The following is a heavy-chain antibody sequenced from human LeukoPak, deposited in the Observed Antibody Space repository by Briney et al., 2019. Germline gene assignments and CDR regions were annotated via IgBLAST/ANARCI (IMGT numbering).Heavy chain of an antibody. CDR1: GGTFSSYA. V-gene: IGHV1-69*13. CDR2: IIPIFGTA. D-gene: IGHD3-3*01. J-gene: IGHJ6*02. CDR3: ARDATHYDFPYYYYYGMDV. Sequence: ASVKVSCTASGGTFSSYAISWVRQAPGQGLEWMGGIIPIFGTANYAQKFQGRVTITADESTSTAYMELSSLRSEDTAVYYCARDATHYDFPYYYYYGMDVWGQGTTVTVSS.